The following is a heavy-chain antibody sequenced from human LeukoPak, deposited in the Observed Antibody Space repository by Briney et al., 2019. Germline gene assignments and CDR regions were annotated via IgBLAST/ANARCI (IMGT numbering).Heavy chain of an antibody. D-gene: IGHD3-22*01. CDR2: ISTYSGNT. V-gene: IGHV1-18*01. J-gene: IGHJ4*02. CDR1: GYTFTRFG. Sequence: ASVKVSCKASGYTFTRFGISWVRQAPGQGLEWMGWISTYSGNTNYAQNLQGRVTMTTDTSTATTYMELRSLRSDDTAVYYCARSYYESTGPDYWGQGTLVTVSS. CDR3: ARSYYESTGPDY.